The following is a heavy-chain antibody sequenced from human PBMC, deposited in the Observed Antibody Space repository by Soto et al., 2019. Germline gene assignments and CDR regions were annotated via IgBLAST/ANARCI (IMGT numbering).Heavy chain of an antibody. CDR2: ISGSGGST. J-gene: IGHJ4*02. Sequence: GGSLRLSCAASGFTFSSYAMSWVRQAPGKGLEWVSAISGSGGSTYYADSVKGRFTISRDNSKNKLYLQMNSLRAEDTAVDYCAKNFPAMKWFGPVDYWGQGTLVTVSS. D-gene: IGHD3-10*01. V-gene: IGHV3-23*01. CDR1: GFTFSSYA. CDR3: AKNFPAMKWFGPVDY.